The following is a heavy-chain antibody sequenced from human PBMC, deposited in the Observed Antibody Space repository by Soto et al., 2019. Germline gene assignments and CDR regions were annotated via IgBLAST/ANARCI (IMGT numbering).Heavy chain of an antibody. D-gene: IGHD3-9*01. CDR1: GFTCSSYS. V-gene: IGHV3-48*02. J-gene: IGHJ6*02. Sequence: GFLRLSCAASGFTCSSYSMNWVRQAPGKGLEWVSYISSSSSTIYYADSVKGRFTISRDNAKNSLYLQMNSLRDEDTAVYYCARANFDLHYYYYYGMDVWGQGTTVTVSS. CDR3: ARANFDLHYYYYYGMDV. CDR2: ISSSSSTI.